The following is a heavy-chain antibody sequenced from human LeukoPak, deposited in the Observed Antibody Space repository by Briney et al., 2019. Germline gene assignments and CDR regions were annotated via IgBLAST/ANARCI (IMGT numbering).Heavy chain of an antibody. J-gene: IGHJ4*02. V-gene: IGHV3-72*01. Sequence: GGSLRLPCAASGFTFSDHHMDWVRQAPGGGLEWVGRIRNRANSYITKYAASVTGRFTISRDDSKNSMFLQMNSLRTEDTAVYYCTRLNYYDGSGYYPDYWGQGTLVTVSS. CDR1: GFTFSDHH. D-gene: IGHD3-22*01. CDR2: IRNRANSYIT. CDR3: TRLNYYDGSGYYPDY.